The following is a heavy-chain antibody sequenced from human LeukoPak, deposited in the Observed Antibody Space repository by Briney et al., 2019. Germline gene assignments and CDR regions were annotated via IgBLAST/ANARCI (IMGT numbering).Heavy chain of an antibody. CDR1: GFSFSSYW. D-gene: IGHD3-10*01. V-gene: IGHV3-7*05. CDR2: IKQDGSET. Sequence: GGSLRLSCATSGFSFSSYWMSWVRQAPGKGLEWMAKIKQDGSETYYADSVKGRFTISRDNSKNTLYLQMNSLRAEDTAVYYCAKGPGYFYGSGSNYFDYWGQGTLVTVSS. J-gene: IGHJ4*02. CDR3: AKGPGYFYGSGSNYFDY.